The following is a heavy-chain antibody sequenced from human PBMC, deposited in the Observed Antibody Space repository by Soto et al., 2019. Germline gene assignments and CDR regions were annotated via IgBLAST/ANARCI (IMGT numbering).Heavy chain of an antibody. V-gene: IGHV1-2*02. CDR3: GRGRSGQLVVFY. J-gene: IGHJ4*02. Sequence: ASVKVSCKASGYTFTGHYIHWVRQAPGQGPEWMGEIGPASGDARYAQKFQGRVTMTRDTSITTVYMELNNLSPDDTAVYYCGRGRSGQLVVFYWGQGTPVTVSS. CDR2: IGPASGDA. CDR1: GYTFTGHY. D-gene: IGHD3-10*01.